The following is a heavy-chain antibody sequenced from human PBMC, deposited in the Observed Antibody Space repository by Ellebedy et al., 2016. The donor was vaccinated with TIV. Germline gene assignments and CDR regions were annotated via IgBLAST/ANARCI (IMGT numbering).Heavy chain of an antibody. D-gene: IGHD2-8*01. J-gene: IGHJ4*02. Sequence: SETLSLTXTVSGGSMSSYYWSWIRQPPGKGLEWIGYIYGSGTTKYNSSLKSRVSMSVDTSKNQFSLQLSSVTAADAAVYFCGRASVLMGIDFWGQGTLVTVS. CDR2: IYGSGTT. CDR1: GGSMSSYY. CDR3: GRASVLMGIDF. V-gene: IGHV4-59*13.